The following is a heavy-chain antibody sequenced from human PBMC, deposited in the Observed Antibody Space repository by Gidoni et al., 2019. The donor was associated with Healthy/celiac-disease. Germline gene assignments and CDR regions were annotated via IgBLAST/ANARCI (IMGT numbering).Heavy chain of an antibody. D-gene: IGHD3-22*01. CDR2: SYSGGST. Sequence: EVQLVESGGGLIQPGGSLRLSCAASGFTVSSNYMSWVRQAPGKGLEWVSVSYSGGSTYYADSVKGRFTISRDNSKNTLYLQMNSLRAEDTAVYYCARAPSYDSSGYYGYFDYWGQGTLVTVSS. CDR3: ARAPSYDSSGYYGYFDY. CDR1: GFTVSSNY. J-gene: IGHJ4*02. V-gene: IGHV3-53*01.